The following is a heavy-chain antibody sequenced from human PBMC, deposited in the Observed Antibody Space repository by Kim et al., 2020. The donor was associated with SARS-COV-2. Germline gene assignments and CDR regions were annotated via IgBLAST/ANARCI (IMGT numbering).Heavy chain of an antibody. CDR1: GYNFTGYY. J-gene: IGHJ6*02. D-gene: IGHD3-10*01. Sequence: ASVKVSCKASGYNFTGYYMHWVRQAPGQGLEWMGWINPNSGGTNYAQTFQGRVTMTRDTYIRTAYKELSRLRSDDTAVYYCARDRPKLSLWFGESNKYYYYYCMDVWGQGTTVTVSS. CDR3: ARDRPKLSLWFGESNKYYYYYCMDV. V-gene: IGHV1-2*02. CDR2: INPNSGGT.